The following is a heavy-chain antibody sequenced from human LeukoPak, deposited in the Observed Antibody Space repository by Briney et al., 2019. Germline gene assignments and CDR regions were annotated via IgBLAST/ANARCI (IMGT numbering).Heavy chain of an antibody. D-gene: IGHD3-22*01. CDR2: ISSSGSII. CDR3: ASSPGPRGIVVVL. V-gene: IGHV3-11*01. J-gene: IGHJ4*02. Sequence: GGSLRLSCAASGFTFSDYYMSWIRQAPGKGLEWVSYISSSGSIIYYADSVKGGFTISRDNAKNSLYLQMNSLRAEDTAVYYCASSPGPRGIVVVLGGQGTLVTVSS. CDR1: GFTFSDYY.